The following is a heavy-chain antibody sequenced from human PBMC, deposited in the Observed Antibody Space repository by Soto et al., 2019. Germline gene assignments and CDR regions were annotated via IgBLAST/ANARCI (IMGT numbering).Heavy chain of an antibody. CDR2: IYPGDSDT. D-gene: IGHD6-13*01. CDR3: ARSLVNGTYEAFDI. Sequence: EVYLAQSGAEVKKPGESLKISCKGSGYNFNRYWIGWVRQMPGKGLEWMGVIYPGDSDTRYSPSLQGQVTISADKSSSAAYLQWSCLQASDTATYYCARSLVNGTYEAFDIWGQGTMVTVSS. V-gene: IGHV5-51*03. CDR1: GYNFNRYW. J-gene: IGHJ3*02.